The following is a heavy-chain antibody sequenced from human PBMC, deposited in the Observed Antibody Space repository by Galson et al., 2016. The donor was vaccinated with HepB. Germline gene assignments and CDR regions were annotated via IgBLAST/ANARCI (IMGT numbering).Heavy chain of an antibody. CDR3: ARDRGSGWFDSSDI. CDR1: GGTFSNYG. J-gene: IGHJ3*02. Sequence: SVKVSCKASGGTFSNYGISWVRQAPGQGLEWMGGIIPIFGAANYEQKFQGRVTISADEATNTVYMELSSLTSEDTAVYYCARDRGSGWFDSSDIWGQGTMVTVSS. V-gene: IGHV1-69*13. D-gene: IGHD6-19*01. CDR2: IIPIFGAA.